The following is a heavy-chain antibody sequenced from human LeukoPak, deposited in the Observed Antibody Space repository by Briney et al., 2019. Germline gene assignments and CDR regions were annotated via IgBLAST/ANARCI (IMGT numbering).Heavy chain of an antibody. CDR2: IQISGST. CDR1: GGSISSYY. D-gene: IGHD6-19*01. J-gene: IGHJ4*02. V-gene: IGHV4-4*07. Sequence: SETLSLTCTVSGGSISSYYCSWIRQPAGKGLEWIGRIQISGSTNYNPSLKSRVTMSVDTSKNQFSLKLSSVTAADTAVYYCASGGVAGRWPLDYWGQGTLVTVSS. CDR3: ASGGVAGRWPLDY.